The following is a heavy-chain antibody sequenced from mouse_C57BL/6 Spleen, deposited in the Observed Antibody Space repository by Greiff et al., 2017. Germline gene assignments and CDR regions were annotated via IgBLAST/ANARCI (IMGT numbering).Heavy chain of an antibody. CDR2: IDPSDSYT. J-gene: IGHJ3*01. V-gene: IGHV1-69*01. CDR1: GYTFTSYW. Sequence: QVQLQQPGAELVMPGASVKLSFKASGYTFTSYWMHWVQQRPGQGLEWIGEIDPSDSYTTSNQKFKGKSTLTVDKSSSTAYMKLSSLTAEDSAVYYGAYYDYEAWFAYWGQGTLVTVSA. D-gene: IGHD2-4*01. CDR3: AYYDYEAWFAY.